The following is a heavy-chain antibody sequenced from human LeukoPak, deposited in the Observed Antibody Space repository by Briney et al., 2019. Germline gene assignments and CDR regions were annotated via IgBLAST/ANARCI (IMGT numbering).Heavy chain of an antibody. D-gene: IGHD1-26*01. V-gene: IGHV3-53*04. Sequence: GGSLRLSCAASGFTVSSNYMSWVRQAPGKGLECVSVIYSGGSTYYADSVKGRFTISRHNSNNTLYLQMNSLRAEDTAVYYCARDKFGVGADWGQGTLVTVSS. CDR3: ARDKFGVGAD. CDR2: IYSGGST. J-gene: IGHJ4*02. CDR1: GFTVSSNY.